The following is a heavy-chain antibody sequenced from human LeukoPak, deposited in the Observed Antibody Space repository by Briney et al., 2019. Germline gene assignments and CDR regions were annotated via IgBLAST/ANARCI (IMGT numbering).Heavy chain of an antibody. J-gene: IGHJ6*03. V-gene: IGHV4-39*01. CDR1: GGSISSSSYY. Sequence: SETLSLTCTVSGGSISSSSYYWGWIRQPPGKGLEWIGSIYYSGSTCYHPSLKSRVTISVDTSKNQFSLKLSSVTAADTAVYYCARHLFDSSGYYLGNYYYYYYMDVWGKGTTVTVSS. CDR2: IYYSGST. CDR3: ARHLFDSSGYYLGNYYYYYYMDV. D-gene: IGHD3-22*01.